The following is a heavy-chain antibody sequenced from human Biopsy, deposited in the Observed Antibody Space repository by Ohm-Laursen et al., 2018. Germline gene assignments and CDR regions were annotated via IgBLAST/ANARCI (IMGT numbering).Heavy chain of an antibody. D-gene: IGHD1-1*01. Sequence: SVKVSCKASGGTFSSFGISWVRQAPGQGLEWMGEINSMFGTTNYAQAFQGRVTITADESTSTAYMEVSSLRSEDTAVYYCAKRGVERGRPLAYWGQGTLVTVSS. V-gene: IGHV1-69*13. CDR3: AKRGVERGRPLAY. CDR2: INSMFGTT. J-gene: IGHJ4*02. CDR1: GGTFSSFG.